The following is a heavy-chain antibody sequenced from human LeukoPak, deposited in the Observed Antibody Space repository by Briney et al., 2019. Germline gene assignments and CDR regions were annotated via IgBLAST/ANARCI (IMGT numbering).Heavy chain of an antibody. CDR1: GGSFSGYY. CDR3: ASQTYYYDSSGYSIFP. D-gene: IGHD3-22*01. CDR2: INHSGST. Sequence: SETLSLTCAVYGGSFSGYYWSWIRQPPGKGLEWIGEINHSGSTNYNPSLKSRVTISVDTSKNQFSLKLSSVTAADTAVYYCASQTYYYDSSGYSIFPWGQGTLVTVSS. J-gene: IGHJ5*02. V-gene: IGHV4-34*01.